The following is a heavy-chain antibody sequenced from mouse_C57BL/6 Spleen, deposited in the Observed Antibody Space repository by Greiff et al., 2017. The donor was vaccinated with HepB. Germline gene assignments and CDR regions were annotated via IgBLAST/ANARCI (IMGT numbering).Heavy chain of an antibody. CDR3: ARAPYYSNFSWFAY. CDR2: IDPSDSET. V-gene: IGHV1-52*01. CDR1: GYTFTSYW. Sequence: QVQLQQPGAELVRPGSSVKLSCKASGYTFTSYWMHWVKQRPIQGLEWIGNIDPSDSETHYNQKFKDKATLTVDKSSSTAYMQLSSLTSEDSAVYYCARAPYYSNFSWFAYWGQGTLVTVSA. D-gene: IGHD2-5*01. J-gene: IGHJ3*01.